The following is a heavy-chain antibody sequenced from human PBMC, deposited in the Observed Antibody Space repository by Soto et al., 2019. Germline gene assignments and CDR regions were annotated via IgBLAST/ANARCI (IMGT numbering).Heavy chain of an antibody. CDR1: GGSISSGGYY. J-gene: IGHJ6*02. CDR2: IYYSGST. V-gene: IGHV4-31*03. D-gene: IGHD2-21*02. Sequence: QVQLQESGPGLVKPSQTLSLTCTVSGGSISSGGYYWSWIRQHPGKGLEWIGYIYYSGSTYYNPSRQRRVTIXVXTXXNQFSLKLSSVTAADTAVYYCARVCGGDCHYGMDVWGQGTTVTVSS. CDR3: ARVCGGDCHYGMDV.